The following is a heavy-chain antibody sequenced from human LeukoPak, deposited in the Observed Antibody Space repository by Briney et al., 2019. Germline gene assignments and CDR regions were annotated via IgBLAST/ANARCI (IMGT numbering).Heavy chain of an antibody. CDR1: GGSISSGGYY. CDR2: IYYSGST. D-gene: IGHD4-23*01. V-gene: IGHV4-31*03. Sequence: PSQTLSLTCTVSGGSISSGGYYWCWIRQHPGKGLEWIGYIYYSGSTYYNPSLKSRVTISVDTSKNQFSLKLSSVTAADTAVYYCARFGTSTEVFDYWGQGTLVTVSS. J-gene: IGHJ4*02. CDR3: ARFGTSTEVFDY.